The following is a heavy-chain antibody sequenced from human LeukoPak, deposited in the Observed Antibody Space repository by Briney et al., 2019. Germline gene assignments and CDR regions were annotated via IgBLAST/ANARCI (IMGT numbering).Heavy chain of an antibody. J-gene: IGHJ4*02. CDR3: TRLTFTSSRFADFDY. CDR2: IRSKANSYAT. D-gene: IGHD2-2*01. CDR1: GFTFSGSA. V-gene: IGHV3-73*01. Sequence: GGSLGLSCAASGFTFSGSAMHWVRQASGKGLEWVGRIRSKANSYATAYAASVKGRFTISRDDSKNTAYLQMNSLKTEDTAVYYCTRLTFTSSRFADFDYWGQGTLVTVSS.